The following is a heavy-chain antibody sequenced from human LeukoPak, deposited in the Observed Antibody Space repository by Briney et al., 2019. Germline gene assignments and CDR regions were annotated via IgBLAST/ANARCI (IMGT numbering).Heavy chain of an antibody. CDR2: ISSSSSYI. Sequence: GGSLRLSCAASGFTFSSYSMNWVRQAPGKGLEWVSSISSSSSYIYYADSVKGRFTISRDNAKNSLYLQMNSLRAEDTAVYYCAREIEGSHGEKKYYGMDVWGQGTTVTVSS. CDR3: AREIEGSHGEKKYYGMDV. V-gene: IGHV3-21*01. D-gene: IGHD2/OR15-2a*01. CDR1: GFTFSSYS. J-gene: IGHJ6*02.